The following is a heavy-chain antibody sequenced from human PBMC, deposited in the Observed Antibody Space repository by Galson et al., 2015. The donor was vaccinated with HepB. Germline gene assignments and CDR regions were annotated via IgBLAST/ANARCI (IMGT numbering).Heavy chain of an antibody. Sequence: SLRLSCAASGFTFSSYNMNWVRQAPGKGLEWVSSISSSSSYIYYADSVKGRFTISRDNAKNSLYLQMNSLRAEDTAVYYCARERGLKYDYGDSADAFDIWGQGTMVTVSS. D-gene: IGHD4-17*01. CDR2: ISSSSSYI. V-gene: IGHV3-21*01. CDR3: ARERGLKYDYGDSADAFDI. J-gene: IGHJ3*02. CDR1: GFTFSSYN.